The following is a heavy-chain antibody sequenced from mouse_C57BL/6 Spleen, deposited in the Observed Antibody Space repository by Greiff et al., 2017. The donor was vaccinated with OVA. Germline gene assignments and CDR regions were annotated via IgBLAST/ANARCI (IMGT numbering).Heavy chain of an antibody. J-gene: IGHJ4*01. CDR2: ISSGSSTI. CDR3: ARGPGDYAMDY. V-gene: IGHV5-17*01. CDR1: GFTFSDYG. Sequence: DVKLVESGGGLVKPGGSLKLSCAASGFTFSDYGMHWVRQAPEKGLEWVAYISSGSSTIYYADTVKGRFTISRDNAKNTLFLQMTSLRSEDTAMYYCARGPGDYAMDYWGQGTSVTVSS.